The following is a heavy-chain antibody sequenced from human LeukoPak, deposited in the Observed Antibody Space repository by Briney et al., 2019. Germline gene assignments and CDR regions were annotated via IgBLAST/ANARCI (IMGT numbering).Heavy chain of an antibody. CDR1: GGTFSRYA. CDR2: IIPIFGTA. CDR3: ARDSQGWRWFDP. Sequence: SVMLSCKASGGTFSRYAISWVRQAPGQGLEWMGGIIPIFGTANYAQKFQGRVTITTDESTSTAYMELSSLRSEDTAVDYCARDSQGWRWFDPWGQGTLVTVSS. V-gene: IGHV1-69*05. D-gene: IGHD6-19*01. J-gene: IGHJ5*02.